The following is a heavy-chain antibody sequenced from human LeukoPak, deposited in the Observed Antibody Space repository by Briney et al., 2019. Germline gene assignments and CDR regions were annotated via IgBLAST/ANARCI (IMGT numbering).Heavy chain of an antibody. CDR2: ISAYNGNT. J-gene: IGHJ4*02. CDR3: AREPYSGSYYDY. D-gene: IGHD1-26*01. V-gene: IGHV1-18*01. CDR1: GYTFTSYG. Sequence: ASVKVSCKASGYTFTSYGISWVRQAPGQGLEWMGWISAYNGNTNYAQKLQGRVTMTTDTSTSTAYMELRSLRSDDTAVCYCAREPYSGSYYDYWGQGTLVTVSS.